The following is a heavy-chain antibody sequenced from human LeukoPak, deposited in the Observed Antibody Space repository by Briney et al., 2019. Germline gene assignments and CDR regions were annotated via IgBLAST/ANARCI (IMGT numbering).Heavy chain of an antibody. J-gene: IGHJ4*02. CDR1: GGSFSGYY. Sequence: SETLSLTCAVYGGSFSGYYWSWIRQPPGKGLEWIGEINHSGSTNYNPSLKSRVTISVDTSKNQFSLKLSSVTAADTAVYYCAREGKRITIFGVVIIGAYFDYWGQGTLVTVSS. CDR2: INHSGST. CDR3: AREGKRITIFGVVIIGAYFDY. D-gene: IGHD3-3*01. V-gene: IGHV4-34*01.